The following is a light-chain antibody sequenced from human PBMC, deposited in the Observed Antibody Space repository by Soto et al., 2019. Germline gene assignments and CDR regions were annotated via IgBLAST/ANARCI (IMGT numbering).Light chain of an antibody. V-gene: IGKV3-20*01. CDR1: QSLSSNF. Sequence: EIVLTHSPATLSLSPGERATLSCRASQSLSSNFLAWYQQKPGQPPRLLISDSPTRATGLPDSFSRSGSGTAFTLTIIRLEPEDFAVYYCQQYDISPWTFGQGTKVEIK. CDR3: QQYDISPWT. J-gene: IGKJ1*01. CDR2: DSP.